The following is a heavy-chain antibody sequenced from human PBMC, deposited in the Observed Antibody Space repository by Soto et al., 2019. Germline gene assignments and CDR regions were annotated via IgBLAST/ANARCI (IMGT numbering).Heavy chain of an antibody. CDR2: IYWDDDK. CDR3: APLPWKQLWPRAPVVN. J-gene: IGHJ4*02. Sequence: SGPTLVNPTQTLTLTCTFSGFSLSTSGVGVGWIRQPPGKALEWLGIIYWDDDKRYRPSLKGRLTITKDTSKNQLVLTMTNMDPGETATFSCAPLPWKQLWPRAPVVNGGRGTPVTVPS. CDR1: GFSLSTSGVG. V-gene: IGHV2-5*02. D-gene: IGHD5-18*01.